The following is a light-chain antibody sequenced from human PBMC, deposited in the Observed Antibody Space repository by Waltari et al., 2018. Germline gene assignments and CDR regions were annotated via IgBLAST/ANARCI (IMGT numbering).Light chain of an antibody. CDR1: QSVGAN. Sequence: EIVLTQSPATLSLSPGQRATLSCRASQSVGANLAWYQQKPGQAPRLLISDASNRAAGIPARFSGSGSGTDCTLTISSLEPEDFAVYYCQQRTNWRYTFGQGTKLEIK. CDR2: DAS. V-gene: IGKV3-11*01. J-gene: IGKJ2*01. CDR3: QQRTNWRYT.